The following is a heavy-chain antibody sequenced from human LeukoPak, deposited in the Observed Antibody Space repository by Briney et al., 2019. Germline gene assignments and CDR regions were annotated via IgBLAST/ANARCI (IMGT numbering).Heavy chain of an antibody. J-gene: IGHJ5*02. CDR2: ISSSSSYL. CDR1: GFTFSSYK. CDR3: ARYASENYNPNWFDP. D-gene: IGHD3-10*01. V-gene: IGHV3-21*01. Sequence: GGSLRLSCAASGFTFSSYKMNWVRQAPGKGLEWVSYISSSSSYLYYADSVKGRFTIYRDNAKNSLYLQMNTLRADDTAVYYCARYASENYNPNWFDPWGQGTLVTVSS.